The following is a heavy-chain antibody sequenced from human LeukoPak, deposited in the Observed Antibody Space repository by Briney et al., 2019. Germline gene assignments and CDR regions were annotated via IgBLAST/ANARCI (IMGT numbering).Heavy chain of an antibody. CDR1: LGSISSYY. Sequence: PSETLSVTSTVPLGSISSYYLTWIRQPPGAGLGRVGRFYTTSSTNYNPCLISRVTMSVDKSKVQLSQKLSSVTAADTAVYYCARQIGVAGKAGFDYWGQGTLVTVSS. J-gene: IGHJ4*02. V-gene: IGHV4-4*07. D-gene: IGHD6-19*01. CDR3: ARQIGVAGKAGFDY. CDR2: FYTTSST.